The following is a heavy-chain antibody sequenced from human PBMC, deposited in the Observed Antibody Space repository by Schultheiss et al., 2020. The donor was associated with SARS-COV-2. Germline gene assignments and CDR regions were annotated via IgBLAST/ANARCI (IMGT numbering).Heavy chain of an antibody. Sequence: SETLSLTCTVSGGSISSGGYYWSWIRQHPGKGLEWIGYIYYSGSTYYNPSLKSRVTISVDTSKNQFSLKLRSVSAADTAVYYCARGSVGILYCHPPDGSVHWFDPWGQGTLVTVSS. CDR2: IYYSGST. D-gene: IGHD2-8*02. V-gene: IGHV4-31*03. J-gene: IGHJ5*02. CDR3: ARGSVGILYCHPPDGSVHWFDP. CDR1: GGSISSGGYY.